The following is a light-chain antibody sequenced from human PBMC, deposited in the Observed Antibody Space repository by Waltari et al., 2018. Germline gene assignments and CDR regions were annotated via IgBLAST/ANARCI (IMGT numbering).Light chain of an antibody. V-gene: IGKV3-11*01. CDR3: QQRRNWPLT. CDR2: GAS. CDR1: QSVNNY. Sequence: DIVLTQSPATLSLSPGERATLSCRPSQSVNNYLAWYQQKPGQAPRLLIYGASNRATGIPARFSGSGSGTDFTLTISTLEPEDFAVYYCQQRRNWPLTFGGGTKVEIK. J-gene: IGKJ4*01.